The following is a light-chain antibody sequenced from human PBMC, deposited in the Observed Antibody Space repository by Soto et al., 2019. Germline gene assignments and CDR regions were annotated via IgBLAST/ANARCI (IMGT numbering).Light chain of an antibody. CDR1: QSITSIY. V-gene: IGKV3-20*01. CDR2: RAS. J-gene: IGKJ2*01. CDR3: QLYGTSPPYT. Sequence: EIVLTQSPDTLSLSPGERATLSCRASQSITSIYLAWYQQKPGQAPRRLISRASNSATGIPDRFSGSGSGTDFILTISRLEAEDFAVYYCQLYGTSPPYTFGQGTTLEIK.